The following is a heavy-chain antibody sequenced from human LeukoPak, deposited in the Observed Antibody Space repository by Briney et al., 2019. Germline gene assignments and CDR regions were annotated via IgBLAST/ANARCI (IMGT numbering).Heavy chain of an antibody. Sequence: SDTLSLTCAVYGGSFSGYYWSWIRQPPGKGLEWIGEINHSGSTNYNPSLKSRVTISVDTSKNQFSLKLSSVTAADTAVYYCARVGVWDILTGYYKPNFDYWGQGTLVTVSS. CDR2: INHSGST. D-gene: IGHD3-9*01. CDR3: ARVGVWDILTGYYKPNFDY. V-gene: IGHV4-34*01. J-gene: IGHJ4*02. CDR1: GGSFSGYY.